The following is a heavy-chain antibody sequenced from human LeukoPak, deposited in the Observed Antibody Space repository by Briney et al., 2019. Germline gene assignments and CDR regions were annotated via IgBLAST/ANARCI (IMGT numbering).Heavy chain of an antibody. J-gene: IGHJ4*02. D-gene: IGHD3-16*02. Sequence: ASVKVSCKVSGYTLTELSMHWVRQAPGKGLEWMGGFDPEDGETIYAQKFQGRVTMTEDTSTDTAYMELSSLRSEDTAVYYCVTDDYVWGSYRSIDCWGQGTLVTVSS. V-gene: IGHV1-24*01. CDR3: VTDDYVWGSYRSIDC. CDR1: GYTLTELS. CDR2: FDPEDGET.